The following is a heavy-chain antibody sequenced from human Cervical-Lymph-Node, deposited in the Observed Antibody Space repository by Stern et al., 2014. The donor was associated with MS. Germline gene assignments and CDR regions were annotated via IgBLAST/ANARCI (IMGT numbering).Heavy chain of an antibody. CDR2: TIPIFNTV. CDR3: AKKPPLGVLTEGGYKYVDVDV. J-gene: IGHJ6*02. V-gene: IGHV1-69*06. CDR1: GGNFNSPA. D-gene: IGHD3-3*01. Sequence: QVQLVESGAEVKKPGSSVKVSCKASGGNFNSPAISWVRQPPGQGLEWMVGTIPIFNTVDYGQYSQGRVTISADKSTNHVYLELSSLRPEDAAVYYCAKKPPLGVLTEGGYKYVDVDVWGQGTTVTVS.